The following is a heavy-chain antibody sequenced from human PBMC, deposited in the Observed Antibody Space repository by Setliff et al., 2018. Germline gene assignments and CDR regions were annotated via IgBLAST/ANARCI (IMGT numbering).Heavy chain of an antibody. D-gene: IGHD1-26*01. V-gene: IGHV4-38-2*01. CDR2: IYYRGST. Sequence: PSETLSLTCAVSGYPISSGYNWGWIRQPPGKGLEWIASIYYRGSTSYNSSLKSRVSISVDTSKNQFSLKLTSVTAADAAVYYCANSAYLRELDYWGPGTLVTVSS. CDR1: GYPISSGYN. CDR3: ANSAYLRELDY. J-gene: IGHJ4*02.